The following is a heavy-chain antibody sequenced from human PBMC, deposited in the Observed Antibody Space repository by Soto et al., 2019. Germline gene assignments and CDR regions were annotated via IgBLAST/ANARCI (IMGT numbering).Heavy chain of an antibody. CDR1: GFTFSSYG. D-gene: IGHD6-13*01. V-gene: IGHV3-30*18. J-gene: IGHJ4*02. CDR3: AKEDGSSWYILDY. CDR2: ISYDGSNK. Sequence: GGSLRLSCAASGFTFSSYGMHWVRQAPGKGLEWVAVISYDGSNKYYADSVKGRFTISRDNSKNTLYLQMNSLRAEDTAVYYCAKEDGSSWYILDYWGQGTLVTVSS.